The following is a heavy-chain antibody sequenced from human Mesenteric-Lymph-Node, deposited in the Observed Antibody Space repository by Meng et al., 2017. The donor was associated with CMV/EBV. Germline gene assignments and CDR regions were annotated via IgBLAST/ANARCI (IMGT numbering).Heavy chain of an antibody. CDR3: ARDRVRGVGATDFDY. Sequence: GESLKISCAASGFTFSTSWMSWVRQAPGKGLEWVANIKQDGSEKYYVDSVKGRFTISRDNTKNSLDLQMNSLRVEDTAVYYCARDRVRGVGATDFDYWGQGTLVTVSS. V-gene: IGHV3-7*01. CDR2: IKQDGSEK. CDR1: GFTFSTSW. J-gene: IGHJ4*02. D-gene: IGHD1-26*01.